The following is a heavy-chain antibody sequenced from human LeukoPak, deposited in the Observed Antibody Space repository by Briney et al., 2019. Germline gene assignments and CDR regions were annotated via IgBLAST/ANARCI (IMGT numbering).Heavy chain of an antibody. V-gene: IGHV1-69*13. CDR1: GGTFSSYA. D-gene: IGHD2-2*01. Sequence: GASVKVSCKASGGTFSSYAISWVRQAPGQGLEWMGGIIPIFGTANYAQKFQGRVTITADESTSTAYMELSSLRSEDTAVYYCARDRCSSTSCYYYFDYWGQGTLVTVSS. CDR2: IIPIFGTA. J-gene: IGHJ4*02. CDR3: ARDRCSSTSCYYYFDY.